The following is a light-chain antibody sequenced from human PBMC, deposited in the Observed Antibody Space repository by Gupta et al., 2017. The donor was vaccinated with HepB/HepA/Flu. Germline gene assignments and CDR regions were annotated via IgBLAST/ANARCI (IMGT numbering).Light chain of an antibody. CDR3: QQYDSTQPLT. CDR2: GAS. CDR1: QTISSA. V-gene: IGKV4-1*01. J-gene: IGKJ4*01. Sequence: DIVLTQSPDSLAVSLGERATINCKSSQTISSALTWYQHKTGQPPQLLIYGASTRQSGVPDRFSGRGSGTDFTLTISSRQAEDVAVYYCQQYDSTQPLTFGGGTKVEIK.